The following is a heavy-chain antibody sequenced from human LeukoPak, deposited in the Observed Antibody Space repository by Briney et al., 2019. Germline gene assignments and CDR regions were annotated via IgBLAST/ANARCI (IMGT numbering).Heavy chain of an antibody. CDR2: IYYSGST. J-gene: IGHJ4*02. CDR3: ARLTLNDSRRPAGQYYFDY. Sequence: SETLSLTCTVSGGSISSYYWSWIRQPPGKGLEWIGYIYYSGSTNYNPSLKSRVPISVDTSKNQFSLKLSSVAAADTAVYYCARLTLNDSRRPAGQYYFDYWGQGTLVTVSS. CDR1: GGSISSYY. D-gene: IGHD3-22*01. V-gene: IGHV4-59*08.